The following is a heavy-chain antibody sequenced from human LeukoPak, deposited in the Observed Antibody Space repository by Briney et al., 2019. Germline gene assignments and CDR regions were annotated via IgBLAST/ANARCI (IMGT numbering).Heavy chain of an antibody. Sequence: GGSLRLSCTVSGFTFSSYAIHWVRQAPGKGLEWVEVISYDGNNKYYADSVRGRFTISRDNSKDTLYLQMNSLRAEDTAVYYCARDFSPYTNGWYAGYWGQGTLVTVSS. CDR2: ISYDGNNK. CDR1: GFTFSSYA. V-gene: IGHV3-30-3*01. D-gene: IGHD6-19*01. J-gene: IGHJ4*02. CDR3: ARDFSPYTNGWYAGY.